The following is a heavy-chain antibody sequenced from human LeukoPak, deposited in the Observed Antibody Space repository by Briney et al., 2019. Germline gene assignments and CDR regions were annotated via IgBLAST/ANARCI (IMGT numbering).Heavy chain of an antibody. J-gene: IGHJ6*02. D-gene: IGHD3/OR15-3a*01. V-gene: IGHV4-39*01. Sequence: SETLSLTCTVSGGSISSSSYYWGWIRQPPGKGLEWIGSIYYSGSTYYNPSLKSRVTISVDTPKNQFSLKLSSVTAADTAVYYCARHVFRTDGMDVWGQGTTVTVSS. CDR1: GGSISSSSYY. CDR3: ARHVFRTDGMDV. CDR2: IYYSGST.